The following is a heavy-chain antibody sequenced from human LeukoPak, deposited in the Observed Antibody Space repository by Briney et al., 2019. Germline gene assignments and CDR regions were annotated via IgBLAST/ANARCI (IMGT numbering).Heavy chain of an antibody. D-gene: IGHD2-15*01. CDR1: GFTFENYG. CDR2: INWSGGTI. CDR3: ARKGSGIDY. J-gene: IGHJ4*02. Sequence: PGGSLRLSCAASGFTFENYGMTWVRQAPGKRLEWVSHINWSGGTIDYADSVKGRFTISRDDAKRSLYLQMNSLTAEDTALYYCARKGSGIDYWGQGALVAVSS. V-gene: IGHV3-20*04.